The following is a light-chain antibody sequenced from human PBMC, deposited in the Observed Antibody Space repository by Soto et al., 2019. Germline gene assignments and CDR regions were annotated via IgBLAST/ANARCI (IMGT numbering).Light chain of an antibody. CDR1: QSVSSY. CDR3: QQRSNSPLT. Sequence: EIVLTQSPATLSLSPGERATLSCRASQSVSSYLAWYQQKPGQAPRLLIYDASSRATGIPGRFTGSGSGTDFTLTISSLEPEDFAVYYCQQRSNSPLTFGGGTKVEIK. V-gene: IGKV3-11*01. CDR2: DAS. J-gene: IGKJ4*01.